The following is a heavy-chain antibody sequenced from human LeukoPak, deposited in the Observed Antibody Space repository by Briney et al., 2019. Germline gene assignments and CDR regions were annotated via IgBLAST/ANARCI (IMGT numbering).Heavy chain of an antibody. Sequence: GGSLTLSCAASGFTFSDYYMSWIRESPREGLEWVSYISRCSSYTNYPDAVKGHFTICRDKAKNSLYLQMNSLSAEDTVVYYCARDGGIAAAFSIYWGQGTLVTVSS. CDR2: ISRCSSYT. J-gene: IGHJ4*02. CDR1: GFTFSDYY. V-gene: IGHV3-11*06. D-gene: IGHD6-13*01. CDR3: ARDGGIAAAFSIY.